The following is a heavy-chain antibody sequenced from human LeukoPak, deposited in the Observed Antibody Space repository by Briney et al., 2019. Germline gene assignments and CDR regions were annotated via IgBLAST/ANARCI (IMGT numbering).Heavy chain of an antibody. D-gene: IGHD3-10*01. V-gene: IGHV3-33*01. CDR2: IWYDGSNK. J-gene: IGHJ4*02. CDR3: ARDRGHYGSGSGDY. CDR1: GFTFSSYG. Sequence: QSGGSLRLSCAASGFTFSSYGMHWVRQAPGKGLEWVAVIWYDGSNKYYADSVRGRFTISRDNSKNTLYLQMNSLRAEDTAVYYCARDRGHYGSGSGDYWGQGTLVTVSS.